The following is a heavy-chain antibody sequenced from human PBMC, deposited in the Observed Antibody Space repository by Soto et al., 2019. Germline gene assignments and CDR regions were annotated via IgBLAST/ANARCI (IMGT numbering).Heavy chain of an antibody. CDR3: EGGRSRPCGLDYFDY. J-gene: IGHJ4*02. D-gene: IGHD5-12*01. Sequence: AVKVSCNASGHTFSSYTISWVRQAPGEGLEWMRRIIHSRSRENYEQQFQDRLTISADKATSTTYMEISSLRYENTAEYYCEGGRSRPCGLDYFDYWGQGNLVTVYS. V-gene: IGHV1-69*08. CDR2: IIHSRSRE. CDR1: GHTFSSYT.